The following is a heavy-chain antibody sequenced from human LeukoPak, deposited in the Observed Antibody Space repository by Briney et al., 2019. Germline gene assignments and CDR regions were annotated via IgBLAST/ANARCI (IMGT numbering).Heavy chain of an antibody. V-gene: IGHV1-2*02. CDR3: ARRVGSTTASNWFDP. D-gene: IGHD1-26*01. CDR2: INPNSGGT. Sequence: ASVKVSCKASGYTFTGYYMHWVRQAPGQGLESMGWINPNSGGTNYAQKFQGRVTMTRDTSISTAYMELSRLRSDDTAVYYCARRVGSTTASNWFDPWGQGTLVTVFS. CDR1: GYTFTGYY. J-gene: IGHJ5*02.